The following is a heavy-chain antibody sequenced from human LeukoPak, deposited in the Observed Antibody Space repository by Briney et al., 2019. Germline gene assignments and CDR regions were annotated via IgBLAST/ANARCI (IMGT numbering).Heavy chain of an antibody. CDR3: ARVAYYDFWSGLIPHTYYMDV. V-gene: IGHV3-21*01. CDR1: GFTFSSYS. Sequence: GGSLRLSCAASGFTFSSYSMNWVRQAPGKGLEWVSSISSSSSYIYYADSVKGRFTISRDNAKNSLYLQMNSLRAEDTAIYYCARVAYYDFWSGLIPHTYYMDVWGKGTTVTVSS. CDR2: ISSSSSYI. J-gene: IGHJ6*03. D-gene: IGHD3-3*01.